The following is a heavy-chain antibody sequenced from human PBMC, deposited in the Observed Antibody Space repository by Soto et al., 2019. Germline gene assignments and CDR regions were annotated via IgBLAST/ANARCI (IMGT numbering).Heavy chain of an antibody. Sequence: QVQLVQSGTEVKKPGSSVKVSCKASGGTFSSYAISWVRQAPGQGLEWMGGIIPIFGTANYAQKFQGRVTITADESTSSAYVEVRSLRSEDTAVYFCARRGRSGRHYDAFDIWGQGTMVTVSS. CDR3: ARRGRSGRHYDAFDI. J-gene: IGHJ3*02. CDR2: IIPIFGTA. D-gene: IGHD3-22*01. CDR1: GGTFSSYA. V-gene: IGHV1-69*01.